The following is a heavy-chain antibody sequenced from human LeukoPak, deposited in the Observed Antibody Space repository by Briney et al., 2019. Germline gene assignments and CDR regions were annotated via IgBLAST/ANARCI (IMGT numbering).Heavy chain of an antibody. V-gene: IGHV5-51*01. D-gene: IGHD6-13*01. CDR1: GYSFTSYW. CDR3: ARRIAGAGSDY. CDR2: IYPGDSDT. Sequence: GESLKISCKGSGYSFTSYWIGWVRQMPGKGLEWIGIIYPGDSDTRYSPSFEGQVHISADMSIRTAYLQWSSLKASDTAMYYCARRIAGAGSDYWGQGTLVTVSS. J-gene: IGHJ4*02.